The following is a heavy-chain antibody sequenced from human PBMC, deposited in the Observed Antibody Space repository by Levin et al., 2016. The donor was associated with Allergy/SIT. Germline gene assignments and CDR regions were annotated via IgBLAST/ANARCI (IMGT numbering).Heavy chain of an antibody. CDR3: ASGLEPDTAMVVDY. J-gene: IGHJ4*02. CDR2: IIPIFGIA. Sequence: WVRQAPGQGLEWMGGIIPIFGIANYAQKFQGRVTITADKSTSTAYMELSSLRSEDTAVYYCASGLEPDTAMVVDYWGQGTLVTVSS. D-gene: IGHD5-18*01. V-gene: IGHV1-69*17.